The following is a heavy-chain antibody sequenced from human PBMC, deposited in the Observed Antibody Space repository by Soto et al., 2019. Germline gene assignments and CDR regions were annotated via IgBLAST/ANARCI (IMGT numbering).Heavy chain of an antibody. CDR1: GGSISSSSYY. D-gene: IGHD6-25*01. CDR2: IYYSGRT. Sequence: SETLSLTCTVSGGSISSSSYYWGWIRQPPGKGLEWIGSIYYSGRTYYNPSLKSRVTISVDTSKNQFSLKLSSVTAADTAVYYCARHYSSGGYYYYGMDVWGQGTTVT. V-gene: IGHV4-39*01. CDR3: ARHYSSGGYYYYGMDV. J-gene: IGHJ6*02.